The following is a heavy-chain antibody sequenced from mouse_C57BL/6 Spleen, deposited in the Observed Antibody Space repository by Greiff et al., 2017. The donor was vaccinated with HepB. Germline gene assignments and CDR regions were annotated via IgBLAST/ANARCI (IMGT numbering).Heavy chain of an antibody. CDR1: GYTFTDYE. Sequence: QVQLQQSGAELVRPGASVTLSCKTSGYTFTDYEMHWVKQTPVHGLEWIGAIDPETGGTAYNQKFKGKAILTADKSSSTAYMELRSLTSEDSAVYYCTILTTVVARDYWGQGTTLTVSS. CDR2: IDPETGGT. V-gene: IGHV1-15*01. CDR3: TILTTVVARDY. J-gene: IGHJ2*01. D-gene: IGHD1-1*01.